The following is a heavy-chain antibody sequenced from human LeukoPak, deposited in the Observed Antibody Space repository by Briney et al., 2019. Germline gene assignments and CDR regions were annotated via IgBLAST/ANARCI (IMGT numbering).Heavy chain of an antibody. Sequence: SETLSLTCAVYGGSFSPYYWSWIRQPPGKGLGWIGEINHSGSTNYNPSLKSRVTISVDTSKNQFSLKLSSVTAADTAVYYCARGGFYCGGDCYVDYWGQGTLVTVSS. CDR3: ARGGFYCGGDCYVDY. V-gene: IGHV4-34*01. J-gene: IGHJ4*02. CDR2: INHSGST. D-gene: IGHD2-21*02. CDR1: GGSFSPYY.